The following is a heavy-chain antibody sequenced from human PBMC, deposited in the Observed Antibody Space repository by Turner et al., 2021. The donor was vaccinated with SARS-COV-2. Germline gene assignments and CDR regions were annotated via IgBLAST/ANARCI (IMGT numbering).Heavy chain of an antibody. V-gene: IGHV4-59*01. CDR1: GGSMNSNY. CDR3: ARETVNNWVDP. CDR2: IYYRGST. D-gene: IGHD2-21*02. J-gene: IGHJ5*02. Sequence: QLQLHESGPRLVKPLDTLSLTCTVSGGSMNSNYWSWIRQPPGKRLEWIGYIYYRGSTNYNPSLKRRVTISVDTSKNQFSLNLTSVTAADTAIYYCARETVNNWVDPWGQGTLVTVSS.